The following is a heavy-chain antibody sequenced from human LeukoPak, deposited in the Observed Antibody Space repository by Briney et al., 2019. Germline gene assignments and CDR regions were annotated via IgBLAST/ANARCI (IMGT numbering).Heavy chain of an antibody. Sequence: SVKVSCKASGGTFSSYAISWVRQAPGQGLEWMGGIIPTFGTANYAQKFQGRVTITADESTSTAYMELSSLRSEDTAVYYCASQTEKAHGSGSWGCVYWGQGTLVTVSS. J-gene: IGHJ4*02. V-gene: IGHV1-69*01. D-gene: IGHD3-10*01. CDR2: IIPTFGTA. CDR3: ASQTEKAHGSGSWGCVY. CDR1: GGTFSSYA.